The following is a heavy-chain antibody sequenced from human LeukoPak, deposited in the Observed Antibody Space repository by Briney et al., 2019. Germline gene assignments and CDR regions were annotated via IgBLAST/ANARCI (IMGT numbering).Heavy chain of an antibody. J-gene: IGHJ5*02. D-gene: IGHD2-15*01. CDR3: AKGAAATVYSAFDP. CDR1: GFTFSSYA. CDR2: ISYDGSNK. V-gene: IGHV3-30*04. Sequence: GGSLRLSCEASGFTFSSYAMHWVRQAPGKGLEWVAVISYDGSNKYYADSVKGRFTISRDNSKNTLYLQMNSLRAEDTAVYYCAKGAAATVYSAFDPWGQEPWSPSPQ.